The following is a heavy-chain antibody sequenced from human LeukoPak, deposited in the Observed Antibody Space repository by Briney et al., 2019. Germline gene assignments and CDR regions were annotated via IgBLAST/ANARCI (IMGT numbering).Heavy chain of an antibody. J-gene: IGHJ6*02. CDR1: GGSFSSYY. Sequence: PSETLSLTRTVSGGSFSSYYWSWIRQPPGKGLEWIGYIYYSGSTNYNPSLKSRVTISVDTSKNQFSLKLSSVTAADTAVYYCARDLGPIYYYGSGSYYNPDYYYYGMDVWGQGTTVTVSS. CDR2: IYYSGST. CDR3: ARDLGPIYYYGSGSYYNPDYYYYGMDV. V-gene: IGHV4-59*01. D-gene: IGHD3-10*01.